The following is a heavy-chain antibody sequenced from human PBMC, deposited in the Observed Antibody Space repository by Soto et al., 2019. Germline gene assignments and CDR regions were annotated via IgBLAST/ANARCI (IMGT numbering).Heavy chain of an antibody. J-gene: IGHJ4*02. V-gene: IGHV4-4*02. D-gene: IGHD2-21*01. CDR2: IYHSGST. CDR3: ARDVGKFFGDSAAGHFDS. CDR1: GGSISSSNW. Sequence: KASETLSLTCTVSGGSISSSNWWGWVRQPPGKGLEWIGEIYHSGSTNYYASFKSRVSMSVDKSKNRFSLKLNSVTAADTAVYYCARDVGKFFGDSAAGHFDSWGPGTLVTVSS.